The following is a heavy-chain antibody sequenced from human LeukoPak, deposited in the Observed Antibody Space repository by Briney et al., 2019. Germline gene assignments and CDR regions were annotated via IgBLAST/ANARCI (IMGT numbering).Heavy chain of an antibody. J-gene: IGHJ4*02. CDR3: AKNPVGFEGPLEGFFDY. V-gene: IGHV4-34*01. CDR1: GGSFSGDF. Sequence: SETLSLTCAVYGGSFSGDFWSWLRQSPGKGLEWIGEIKHDGSTTYNPSLESRVTMSLDTSTNQISLEMPSVTAADTAIYYCAKNPVGFEGPLEGFFDYWGQGTLVTVSS. CDR2: IKHDGST. D-gene: IGHD1-14*01.